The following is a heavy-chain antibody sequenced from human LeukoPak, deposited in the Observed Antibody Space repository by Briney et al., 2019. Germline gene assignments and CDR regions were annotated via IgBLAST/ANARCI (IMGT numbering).Heavy chain of an antibody. CDR1: GGSISSGGYS. CDR3: ARVLGSYFNY. D-gene: IGHD1-26*01. Sequence: SETLSLTCAVSGGSISSGGYSWSWIRQPPGKGLEWIGYINHSGSTNYNPSLKSRVTISVDTSKNQFSLKLSSVTAADTAVYYCARVLGSYFNYWGQGTLVTVSS. J-gene: IGHJ4*02. V-gene: IGHV4-30-2*01. CDR2: INHSGST.